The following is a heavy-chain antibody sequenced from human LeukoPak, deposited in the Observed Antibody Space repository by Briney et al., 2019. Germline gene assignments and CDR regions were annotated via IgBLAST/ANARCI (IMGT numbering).Heavy chain of an antibody. CDR1: GFTFSSYS. D-gene: IGHD6-19*01. V-gene: IGHV3-21*04. CDR3: ASLGEQWLVQYLHY. Sequence: GGSLRLSCAASGFTFSSYSVNWVRQAPGKGLEWVSSISGSSSYIYYADSVKGRFTISRDNAKNSLYLQMNSLRAEDTAVYYCASLGEQWLVQYLHYWGQGTLVTVSS. CDR2: ISGSSSYI. J-gene: IGHJ4*02.